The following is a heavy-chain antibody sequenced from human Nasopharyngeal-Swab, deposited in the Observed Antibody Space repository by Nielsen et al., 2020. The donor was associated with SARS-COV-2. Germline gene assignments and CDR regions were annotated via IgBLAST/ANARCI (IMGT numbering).Heavy chain of an antibody. CDR2: INTNTGNP. J-gene: IGHJ6*02. D-gene: IGHD3-10*01. CDR3: AREKGYQVLLDYYYHGLDV. Sequence: ASVKVSCKASGYTFTSYAMNWVRQAPGQGLEWRGWINTNTGNPTYAPGFTGRFVFSLDTSVSTAYLRISSLKAEDTAVYYCAREKGYQVLLDYYYHGLDVWGHGTAVTVSS. CDR1: GYTFTSYA. V-gene: IGHV7-4-1*02.